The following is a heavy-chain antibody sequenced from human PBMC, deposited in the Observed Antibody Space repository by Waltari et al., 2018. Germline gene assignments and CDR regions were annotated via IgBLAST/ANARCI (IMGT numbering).Heavy chain of an antibody. CDR3: AKDQGYGGKEYDYYYGMDV. J-gene: IGHJ6*02. Sequence: GWGAVIWYGGSNKYYVDAVKGRFTISRDNSKNTLYLQMNSLRAEDTAVYYCAKDQGYGGKEYDYYYGMDVWGQGTTVTVSS. V-gene: IGHV3-33*06. D-gene: IGHD2-15*01. CDR2: IWYGGSNK.